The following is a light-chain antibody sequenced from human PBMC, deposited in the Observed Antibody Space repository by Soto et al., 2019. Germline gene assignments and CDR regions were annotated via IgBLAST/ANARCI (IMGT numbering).Light chain of an antibody. J-gene: IGKJ5*01. CDR1: QSVSSSY. CDR2: GAS. Sequence: NVLRQSPGTMSLSAGERATLSCRASQSVSSSYLAWYQQKPGQAPRLLIYGASSRATGIPDRFSGSGYETDFTLAISTLEPEDFAVYYCQQYGSSPITFAQGTRLEIK. CDR3: QQYGSSPIT. V-gene: IGKV3-20*01.